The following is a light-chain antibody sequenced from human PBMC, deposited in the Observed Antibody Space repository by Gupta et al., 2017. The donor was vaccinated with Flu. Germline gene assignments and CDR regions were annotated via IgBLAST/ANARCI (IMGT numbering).Light chain of an antibody. CDR1: SANVGNQG. Sequence: TATPTCTRNSANVGNQGAAWLQQHQGHPPKLLSYRNNDRPSGISERFSASRSGNTASLTITGLQAEDEGDYYCSAWDSSLRARLFGGGTSLTVL. V-gene: IGLV10-54*04. J-gene: IGLJ3*02. CDR3: SAWDSSLRARL. CDR2: RNN.